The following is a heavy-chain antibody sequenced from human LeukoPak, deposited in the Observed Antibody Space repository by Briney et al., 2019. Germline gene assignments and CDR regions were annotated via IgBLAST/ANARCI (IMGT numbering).Heavy chain of an antibody. CDR3: AREIIGGASFLDY. V-gene: IGHV3-9*01. J-gene: IGHJ4*02. CDR2: ISWNSGSI. D-gene: IGHD1-26*01. CDR1: GFTFDDYA. Sequence: GGSLRLSCAASGFTFDDYAVLWVRQAPGKGLEWVSGISWNSGSIGYADSVKGRFTISRDNAMSSLYLQMDSLRAEDTAVYFCAREIIGGASFLDYWGQGTLVTVSS.